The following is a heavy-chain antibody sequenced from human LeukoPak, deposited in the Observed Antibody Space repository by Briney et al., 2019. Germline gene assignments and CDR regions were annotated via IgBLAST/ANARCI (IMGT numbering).Heavy chain of an antibody. CDR3: AKGSRAQGYYFDP. D-gene: IGHD3-10*01. J-gene: IGHJ4*02. Sequence: PGGSLRLSCAASGFTFSSYAMSWVRQAPGKGLEWVSTISGSGDSTNYADSVKGRFTISRDNSKNTLYLQMNSLRAEDTAIYYCAKGSRAQGYYFDPWGQGTQVTVSS. V-gene: IGHV3-23*01. CDR2: ISGSGDST. CDR1: GFTFSSYA.